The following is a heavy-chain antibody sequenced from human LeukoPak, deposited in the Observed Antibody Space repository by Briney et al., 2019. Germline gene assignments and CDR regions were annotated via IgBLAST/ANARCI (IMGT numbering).Heavy chain of an antibody. CDR2: ISSSSSYI. V-gene: IGHV3-21*01. CDR1: GFTFSSYS. J-gene: IGHJ5*02. Sequence: SLRLSCXASGFTFSSYSMNWVRQAPGKGLEWVSSISSSSSYIYYADSVKGRFTISRDNAKNSLYLQMNSLRAEDTAVYYCARVRDYGDYINWFDPWGQGTLGTVSS. D-gene: IGHD4-17*01. CDR3: ARVRDYGDYINWFDP.